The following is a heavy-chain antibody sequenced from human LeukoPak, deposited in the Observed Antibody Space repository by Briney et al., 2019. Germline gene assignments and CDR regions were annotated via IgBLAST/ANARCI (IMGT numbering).Heavy chain of an antibody. CDR1: GFTFSSYA. CDR3: AREGAAAGYFDY. Sequence: GGSLRLSCAASGFTFSSYAMSWVRQAPGKGLEWVANIKQDGSEKYYVDTVKGRFTISRDNAKNSLYLQMNSLRAEDTAVYYCAREGAAAGYFDYWGQGTLVTVSS. CDR2: IKQDGSEK. V-gene: IGHV3-7*03. J-gene: IGHJ4*02. D-gene: IGHD6-13*01.